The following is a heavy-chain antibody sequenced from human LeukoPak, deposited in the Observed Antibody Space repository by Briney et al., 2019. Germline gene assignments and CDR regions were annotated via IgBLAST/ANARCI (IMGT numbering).Heavy chain of an antibody. CDR2: INPSGGST. CDR3: ARESSGSYLDY. Sequence: ASVEVSCKASGYTFTSYYMHWVRQAPGQGLEWMGIINPSGGSTSYAQKFQGRVTMTRDMSTSTVYMELSSLRSEDTAVYYCARESSGSYLDYWGQGTLVTVSS. V-gene: IGHV1-46*01. D-gene: IGHD1-26*01. CDR1: GYTFTSYY. J-gene: IGHJ4*02.